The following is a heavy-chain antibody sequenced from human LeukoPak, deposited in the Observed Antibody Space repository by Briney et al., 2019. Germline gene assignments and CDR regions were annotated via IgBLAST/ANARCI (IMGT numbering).Heavy chain of an antibody. V-gene: IGHV1-18*01. CDR1: GYTFSSYG. J-gene: IGHJ4*02. Sequence: GASVKVSCKSSGYTFSSYGVSWVRQAPGQGLEWMGWISAYNGNTNYAQKVQGRVTMTTDTSTSTAYMDLRSLRSDDTAVYYCARTIDYGDSELLDYWGQGTLVTVSS. CDR2: ISAYNGNT. D-gene: IGHD4-17*01. CDR3: ARTIDYGDSELLDY.